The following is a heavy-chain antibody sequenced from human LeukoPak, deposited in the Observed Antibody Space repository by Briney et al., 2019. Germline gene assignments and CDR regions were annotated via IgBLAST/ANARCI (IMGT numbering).Heavy chain of an antibody. CDR2: IYPGDSDT. J-gene: IGHJ4*02. CDR3: ARSISPVDY. CDR1: GYDFTRYW. D-gene: IGHD2-2*02. V-gene: IGHV5-51*01. Sequence: GESLKISCKGSGYDFTRYWIAWVRQMPGKGLEWMGIIYPGDSDTRYSPSFQGQVTISADKSISTAYLQWSGLKASDTAIYYCARSISPVDYWGQGTLVTVSS.